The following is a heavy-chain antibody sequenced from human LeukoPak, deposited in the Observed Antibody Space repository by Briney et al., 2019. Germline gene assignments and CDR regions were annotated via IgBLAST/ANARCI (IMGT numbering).Heavy chain of an antibody. CDR1: GFTFSKYW. Sequence: GGSLRLSCAASGFTFSKYWMNWVRQAPGKGLEWVSAISGSGGSTYYADSVKGRFAISRDNSKNTLYLQMNSLRAADTALYYCARSGYSYGYEWGGYFDYWGQGALVTVSS. CDR3: ARSGYSYGYEWGGYFDY. J-gene: IGHJ4*02. CDR2: ISGSGGST. D-gene: IGHD5-18*01. V-gene: IGHV3-23*01.